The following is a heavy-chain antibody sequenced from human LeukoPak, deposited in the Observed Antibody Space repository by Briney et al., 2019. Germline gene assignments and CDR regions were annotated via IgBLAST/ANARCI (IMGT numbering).Heavy chain of an antibody. CDR3: ARGGIRYAMDV. Sequence: GGSLRLSCAASGFTFSAYWMHWVRQAPGKGLVWVSRIDGDGSGTSYADSVKGRFTISRDNAENTLYAQMNSLRAEDTGVYYCARGGIRYAMDVWGQGTTVTVSS. CDR1: GFTFSAYW. D-gene: IGHD5-18*01. CDR2: IDGDGSGT. V-gene: IGHV3-74*01. J-gene: IGHJ6*02.